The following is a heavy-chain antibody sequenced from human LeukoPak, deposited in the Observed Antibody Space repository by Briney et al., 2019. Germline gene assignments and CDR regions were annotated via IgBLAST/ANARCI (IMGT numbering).Heavy chain of an antibody. CDR1: GGSFSGYY. D-gene: IGHD3-22*01. J-gene: IGHJ3*02. CDR3: AGVGGKYYYDSSGYYRVKNDAFDI. CDR2: IYTSGST. Sequence: PSETLSLTCAVYGGSFSGYYWSWIRQPAGKGLEWIGRIYTSGSTNYNPSLKSRVTMSVDTSKNQFSLKLSSVTAADTAVYYCAGVGGKYYYDSSGYYRVKNDAFDIWGQGTMVAVSS. V-gene: IGHV4-59*10.